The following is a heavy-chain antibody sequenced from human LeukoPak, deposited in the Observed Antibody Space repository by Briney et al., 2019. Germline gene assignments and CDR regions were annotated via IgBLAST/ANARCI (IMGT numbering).Heavy chain of an antibody. CDR1: GYTFTDHY. CDR3: ARSTLIMIRGAVDY. Sequence: GASVKVSCKTSGYTFTDHYIHWIRQTPRRRLEWLGWINPQRGSTDSAQNFQGRLTMTRDTSIKTAYMELFSLTSDDTAIYYCARSTLIMIRGAVDYWGQGSLVAVSS. J-gene: IGHJ4*02. CDR2: INPQRGST. D-gene: IGHD3-10*01. V-gene: IGHV1-2*02.